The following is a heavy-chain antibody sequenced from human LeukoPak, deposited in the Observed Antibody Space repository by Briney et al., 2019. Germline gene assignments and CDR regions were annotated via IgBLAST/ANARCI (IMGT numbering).Heavy chain of an antibody. V-gene: IGHV4-59*01. CDR1: GGSISSYY. Sequence: SETLSLTCTVSGGSISSYYWSWIRQPPAKGLERIGYIYYSGSTNYNPSLTSRVTISVDTSKNQFSLKLSSVTAADTAVYYCARGYSSGYGGPFGYFQHWGQGTLVTVSS. J-gene: IGHJ1*01. CDR3: ARGYSSGYGGPFGYFQH. CDR2: IYYSGST. D-gene: IGHD6-19*01.